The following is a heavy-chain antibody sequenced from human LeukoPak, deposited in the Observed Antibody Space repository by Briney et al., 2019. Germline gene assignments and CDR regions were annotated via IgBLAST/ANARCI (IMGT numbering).Heavy chain of an antibody. J-gene: IGHJ4*02. CDR1: GDSISSYY. D-gene: IGHD3-10*01. CDR3: ARSRVRGALADF. V-gene: IGHV4-4*07. CDR2: IYITEGT. Sequence: SETLSLTCTVSGDSISSYYWNWIRQPAGKGLEWIGRIYITEGTNYNPSLKSRVAMSVDTSKNQFSLKVNSVTAADTAVYYCARSRVRGALADFWGQGTLVTVSS.